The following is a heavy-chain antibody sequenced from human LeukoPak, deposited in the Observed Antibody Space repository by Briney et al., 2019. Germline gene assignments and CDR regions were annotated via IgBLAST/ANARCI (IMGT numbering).Heavy chain of an antibody. CDR3: ARQEYCSGGSCYTWFDP. CDR2: IYPADSDI. J-gene: IGHJ5*02. Sequence: GESLKISCKGSGYSINNYWIGWVRQMPGKGLEWMGIIYPADSDIRYSPSSQGQVTISADKSISTAYLQWSSLKASDTAIYYCARQEYCSGGSCYTWFDPWGQGTLVIVSS. V-gene: IGHV5-51*01. CDR1: GYSINNYW. D-gene: IGHD2-15*01.